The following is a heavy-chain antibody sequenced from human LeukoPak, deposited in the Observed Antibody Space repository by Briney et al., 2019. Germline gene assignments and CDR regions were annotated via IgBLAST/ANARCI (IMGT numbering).Heavy chain of an antibody. D-gene: IGHD5-12*01. CDR2: MNPNSGNT. V-gene: IGHV1-8*01. Sequence: ASVTVSCTVSGYTFTSYDINWVRQATGQGLEWMGWMNPNSGNTGYAQKFQGRVAMTRNTSISTAYMELSSLRSEDTAVYYCARATYSGYDWGQGTLVTVSS. CDR3: ARATYSGYD. CDR1: GYTFTSYD. J-gene: IGHJ4*02.